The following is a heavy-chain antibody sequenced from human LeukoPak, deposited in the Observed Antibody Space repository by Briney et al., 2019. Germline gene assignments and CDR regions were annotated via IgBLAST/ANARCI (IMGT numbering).Heavy chain of an antibody. CDR2: ISHDGSHK. D-gene: IGHD4-23*01. V-gene: IGHV3-30*04. CDR1: GFNFSSFS. J-gene: IGHJ4*02. CDR3: ARDPNRLADYGGDYFDH. Sequence: GGSLRLSCVASGFNFSSFSMHWVRQAPGNGLEWVAVISHDGSHKSYADSVRGRFTISRDNSKNTLSLQMSTLRPEDTALFYCARDPNRLADYGGDYFDHWGQGTLVTVSS.